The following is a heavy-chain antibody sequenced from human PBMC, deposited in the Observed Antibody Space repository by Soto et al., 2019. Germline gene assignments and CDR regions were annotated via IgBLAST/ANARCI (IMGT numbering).Heavy chain of an antibody. CDR3: ARGLGYVYYYYGMDV. CDR2: INHSGST. Sequence: PSETLCLTCAVYGGSFSGCYWSWIRQPPGKGLEWIGEINHSGSTNYNPSLKSRVTISVDTSKNQFSLKLSSVTAADTAVYYCARGLGYVYYYYGMDVWGQGTTVT. J-gene: IGHJ6*02. D-gene: IGHD7-27*01. CDR1: GGSFSGCY. V-gene: IGHV4-34*01.